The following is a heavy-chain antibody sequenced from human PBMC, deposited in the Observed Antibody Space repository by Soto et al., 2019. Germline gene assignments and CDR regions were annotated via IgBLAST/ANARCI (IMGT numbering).Heavy chain of an antibody. CDR3: AKGRGSSWSVVFFDY. Sequence: EVQLLESGGDSVPPGGSLGLPGQAPGLGVGVIGLGWVAQPPGKGLECVPSGGSGYSIFYADSVKGRFTISRDNSKNTLFLQMNSLRAEDTAVYYCAKGRGSSWSVVFFDYWGQGALVTVSS. D-gene: IGHD6-13*01. V-gene: IGHV3-23*01. J-gene: IGHJ4*02. CDR1: GLGVGVIG. CDR2: GGSGYSI.